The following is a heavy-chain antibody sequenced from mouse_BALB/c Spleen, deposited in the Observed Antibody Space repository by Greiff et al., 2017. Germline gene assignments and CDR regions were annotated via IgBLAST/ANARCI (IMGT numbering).Heavy chain of an antibody. V-gene: IGHV2-2*02. Sequence: VLLVESGPGLVQPSQSLSITCTVSGFSLTSYGVHWVRQSPGKGLEWLGVIWSGGSTDYNAAFISRLSISKDNSKIQVFFKMNSLQANDTAIYYCARGRYMDYWGQGTSVTVSS. CDR1: GFSLTSYG. CDR3: ARGRYMDY. J-gene: IGHJ4*01. CDR2: IWSGGST. D-gene: IGHD2-14*01.